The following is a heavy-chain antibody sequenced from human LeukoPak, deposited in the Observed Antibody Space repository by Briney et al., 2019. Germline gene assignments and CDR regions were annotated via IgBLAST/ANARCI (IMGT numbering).Heavy chain of an antibody. CDR2: IYYSGNT. CDR3: AGLYSSGWYPDSPSE. Sequence: KSSETLSLTCTVSGVSISSSNSYWGWIRQPPGKGLEWIGSIYYSGNTYYNASLKSQVSISIDTSKNQFSLKLSSVTAADTAVYYCAGLYSSGWYPDSPSEWGQGTLVTVSS. D-gene: IGHD6-19*01. V-gene: IGHV4-39*07. J-gene: IGHJ4*02. CDR1: GVSISSSNSY.